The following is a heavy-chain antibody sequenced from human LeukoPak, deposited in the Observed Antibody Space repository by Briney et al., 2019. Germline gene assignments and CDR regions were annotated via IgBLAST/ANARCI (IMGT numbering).Heavy chain of an antibody. V-gene: IGHV3-48*01. D-gene: IGHD1-1*01. Sequence: GVSLRLSCTASGFPFIEDSMNWVRQAPGKGLEWISYIGIDSGNTKYADSVRGRFTISADKAKNPLYLQMNSLRVEDTAVYYCARDHNYAFDNWGQGTLVSVAS. J-gene: IGHJ4*02. CDR3: ARDHNYAFDN. CDR2: IGIDSGNT. CDR1: GFPFIEDS.